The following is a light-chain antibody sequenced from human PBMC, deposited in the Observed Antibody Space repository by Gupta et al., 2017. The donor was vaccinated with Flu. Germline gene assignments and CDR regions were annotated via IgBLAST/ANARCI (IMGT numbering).Light chain of an antibody. CDR3: QQYGSSPPMYT. CDR2: GAS. V-gene: IGKV3-20*01. J-gene: IGKJ2*01. CDR1: QSVSSSY. Sequence: EIVLTQSPGTLSLSPGERATLSCRASQSVSSSYLAWYQQKPVQAPRLLIYGASSRATGIPDRFSGSGSGTDFTLTISRLEPEDFAVYYCQQYGSSPPMYTFGQGTKLVIK.